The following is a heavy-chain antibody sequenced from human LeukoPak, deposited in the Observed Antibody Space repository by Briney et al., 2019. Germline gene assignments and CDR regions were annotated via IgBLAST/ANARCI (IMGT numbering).Heavy chain of an antibody. CDR1: GASISSGGYY. D-gene: IGHD5-18*01. V-gene: IGHV4-31*03. Sequence: SQTLSLTCTVSGASISSGGYYWSWIRQHPGEGLEWIGYIYYSGTTYYNPSLKSRVTISVDTSENQFSLKLTSVTAADTAVYYCARDGISYGIDYWGQGTLVTVSS. CDR3: ARDGISYGIDY. CDR2: IYYSGTT. J-gene: IGHJ4*02.